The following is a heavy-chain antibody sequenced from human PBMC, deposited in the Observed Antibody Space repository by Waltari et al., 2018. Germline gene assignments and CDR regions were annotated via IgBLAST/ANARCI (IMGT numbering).Heavy chain of an antibody. CDR2: INQDETDK. J-gene: IGHJ4*02. CDR1: GLTFNNYY. CDR3: AGAGLDW. Sequence: EVQLVESGGGLVQPVGSLGLFCAASGLTFNNYYMSWARQAPGKGLEWVANINQDETDKNYLDSVKGRFTISRDNTKNSLFLQMNSLRVEDTAVYYCAGAGLDWWGQGTLVTVSS. V-gene: IGHV3-7*04.